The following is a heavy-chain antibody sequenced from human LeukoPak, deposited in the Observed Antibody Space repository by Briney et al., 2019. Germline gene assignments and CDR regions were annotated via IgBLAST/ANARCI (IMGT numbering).Heavy chain of an antibody. CDR1: GFTFSSYG. D-gene: IGHD3-3*01. V-gene: IGHV3-30*02. CDR3: AKDLLMFGVVTDHYFDY. Sequence: PGGSLRLSCAASGFTFSSYGMHWVRQAPGKGLEWVAFIRYDGSNKYYADSVKGRFTISRDNSKNTLYLQMNSLRAEDTAVYYCAKDLLMFGVVTDHYFDYWGQGTLVTVSS. CDR2: IRYDGSNK. J-gene: IGHJ4*02.